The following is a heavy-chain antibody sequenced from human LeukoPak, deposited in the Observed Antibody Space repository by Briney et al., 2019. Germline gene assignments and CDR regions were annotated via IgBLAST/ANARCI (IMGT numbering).Heavy chain of an antibody. J-gene: IGHJ4*02. CDR3: ARDLPAAMLPGAFDY. D-gene: IGHD2-2*01. CDR2: INSDGSST. V-gene: IGHV3-74*01. CDR1: GFTFSSYW. Sequence: SGGSLRLSCAASGFTFSSYWMHWVRQAPGKGLVWVSRINSDGSSTSYADSVKGRFTISRDNAKNTLYLQTNSLRAEDTAVYYCARDLPAAMLPGAFDYWGQGTLVTVSS.